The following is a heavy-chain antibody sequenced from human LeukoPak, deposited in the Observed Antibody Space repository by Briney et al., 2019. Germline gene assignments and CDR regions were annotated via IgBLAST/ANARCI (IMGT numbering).Heavy chain of an antibody. V-gene: IGHV3-48*04. CDR1: GFTLSSYA. D-gene: IGHD1-26*01. CDR2: ISSSGSTI. J-gene: IGHJ3*02. CDR3: ARDFEEDSGSYQGIAFDI. Sequence: PGGSLRLSCAASGFTLSSYAMHWIRQAPGKGLEWVSYISSSGSTIYYADSVKGRFTISRDNAKNSLYLQMNSLRAEDTAVYYCARDFEEDSGSYQGIAFDIWGQGTMVTVSS.